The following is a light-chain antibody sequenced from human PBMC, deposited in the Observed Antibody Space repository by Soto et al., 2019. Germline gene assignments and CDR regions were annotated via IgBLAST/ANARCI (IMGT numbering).Light chain of an antibody. CDR2: EVS. CDR3: SSYAGSNLV. V-gene: IGLV2-8*01. CDR1: SSDIGGYNF. Sequence: QSALTQPPSASGSPGQSVTISCTGTSSDIGGYNFVSWYQHHPGKAPKLMIYEVSKRPSGVPDRFSGSKSGNTASLTVSGLQTEDEADYYCSSYAGSNLVFGGGTQLTVL. J-gene: IGLJ2*01.